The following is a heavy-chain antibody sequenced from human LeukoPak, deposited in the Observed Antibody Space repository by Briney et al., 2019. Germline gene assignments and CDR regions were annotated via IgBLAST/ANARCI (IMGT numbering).Heavy chain of an antibody. CDR2: ISAYNGNT. CDR3: ARFGLLLTGYSQNGLDY. D-gene: IGHD3-9*01. Sequence: ASVKVSCKASGYTFTSYGISWVRQAPGQGLEWMGWISAYNGNTNYAQKLQGRVTMTTDTSTSTAYMELRGLRSDDTAVYYCARFGLLLTGYSQNGLDYWGQGTLVTVSS. V-gene: IGHV1-18*01. CDR1: GYTFTSYG. J-gene: IGHJ4*02.